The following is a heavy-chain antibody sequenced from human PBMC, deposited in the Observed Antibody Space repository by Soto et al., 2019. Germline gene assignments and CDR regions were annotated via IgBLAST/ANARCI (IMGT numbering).Heavy chain of an antibody. Sequence: GGSLRLSCAASGFSLSSYAMNWVRQAPGKGLEWVSSISRSRSYIYYADSVKGRFTISRDNAKNSLYLEMNSLRAEDTAVYYCARDQSDYGDDKVFDYWGQGTLVTVSS. CDR1: GFSLSSYA. J-gene: IGHJ4*02. CDR2: ISRSRSYI. CDR3: ARDQSDYGDDKVFDY. V-gene: IGHV3-21*01. D-gene: IGHD4-17*01.